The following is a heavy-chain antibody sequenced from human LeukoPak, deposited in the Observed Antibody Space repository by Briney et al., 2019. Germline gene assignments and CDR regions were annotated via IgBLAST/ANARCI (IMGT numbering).Heavy chain of an antibody. CDR1: GYTFNSYD. CDR3: ARVSFDTSGNKINFDY. J-gene: IGHJ4*01. CDR2: MHPNSGNT. V-gene: IGHV1-8*01. Sequence: ASVKVSCXASGYTFNSYDINWVRQATGQGLEWTAWMHPNSGNTAYAQKFQGRVSMTRDTSISTAYMELSSLRSEDTAVYYCARVSFDTSGNKINFDYWGHGTLVTVSS. D-gene: IGHD3-22*01.